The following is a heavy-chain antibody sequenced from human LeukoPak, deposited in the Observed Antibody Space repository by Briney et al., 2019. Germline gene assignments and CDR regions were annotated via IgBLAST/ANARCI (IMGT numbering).Heavy chain of an antibody. D-gene: IGHD2-2*01. V-gene: IGHV1-69*13. J-gene: IGHJ6*03. CDR2: IIPIFCTA. CDR3: ARAQYCSSTSCYPDYYYYYMDV. Sequence: SVKVSCKASGGTFSSYAISWVRQAPGQGLEWMGGIIPIFCTANYAQKFQGRVTITADESTSTAYMELSSLRSEDTAVYYCARAQYCSSTSCYPDYYYYYMDVWGKGTTVTVSS. CDR1: GGTFSSYA.